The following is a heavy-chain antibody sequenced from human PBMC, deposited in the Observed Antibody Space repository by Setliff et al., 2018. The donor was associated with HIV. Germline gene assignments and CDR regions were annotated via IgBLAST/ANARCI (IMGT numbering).Heavy chain of an antibody. CDR3: AKVRLMFLDDAFDI. CDR2: INSDGSST. V-gene: IGHV3-74*01. D-gene: IGHD5-12*01. CDR1: GFTFTNYW. Sequence: LRLSCAASGFTFTNYWMHWFRQAPGMGLVWVSRINSDGSSTTYADSVKGRFTISRDNAKNTLYLQMNSLRAEDTAVYYCAKVRLMFLDDAFDIWGQGTMVTVS. J-gene: IGHJ3*02.